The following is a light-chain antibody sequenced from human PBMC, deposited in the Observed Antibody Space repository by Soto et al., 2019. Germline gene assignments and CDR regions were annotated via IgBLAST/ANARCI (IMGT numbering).Light chain of an antibody. V-gene: IGLV1-40*01. CDR1: SSNIGAGYD. CDR3: QSYDSSLSVYV. Sequence: QSVLTQPPSVSGAPGQRVIISCTGSSSNIGAGYDVHWYQQLPGTAPRLLIYDNNNRPSGVPARFSVSKSDTSASLAITGLQAEDEADYYCQSYDSSLSVYVFGTGTKVTVL. J-gene: IGLJ1*01. CDR2: DNN.